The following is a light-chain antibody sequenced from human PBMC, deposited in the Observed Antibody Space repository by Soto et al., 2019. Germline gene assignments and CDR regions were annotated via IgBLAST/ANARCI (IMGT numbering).Light chain of an antibody. CDR2: HAS. J-gene: IGKJ5*01. V-gene: IGKV1-5*01. Sequence: DIQMTQSPSTLSASVRGRVPITFRASQSISSWLAWYQQKPGTAPKLLIYHASTLESGVPSRFSGSGSGTDFTLTISSLQPEDFATYYCQQANSFPLTFGQGTRLEIK. CDR1: QSISSW. CDR3: QQANSFPLT.